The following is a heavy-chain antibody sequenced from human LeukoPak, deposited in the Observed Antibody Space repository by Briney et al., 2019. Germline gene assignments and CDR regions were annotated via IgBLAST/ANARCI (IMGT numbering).Heavy chain of an antibody. Sequence: PGGSLRLSCAASGFTVSSNYMSWVRQAPGKGLEWIGEINHSGSTNYNPSLKSRVTISVDTSKNQFSLKLSSVTAADTAVYYCARGGVVAATWPFDYWGQGALVTVSS. CDR2: INHSGST. V-gene: IGHV4-34*01. CDR1: GFTVSSNY. J-gene: IGHJ4*02. D-gene: IGHD2-15*01. CDR3: ARGGVVAATWPFDY.